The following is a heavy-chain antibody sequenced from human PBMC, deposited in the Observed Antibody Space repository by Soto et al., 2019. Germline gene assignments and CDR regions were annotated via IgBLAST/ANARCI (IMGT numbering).Heavy chain of an antibody. D-gene: IGHD3-3*01. J-gene: IGHJ6*02. V-gene: IGHV1-46*01. CDR2: INPNGGST. CDR1: ADTFTSYY. CDR3: ARGHPYDFWSGYYTNYYYYGMDV. Sequence: ASVKVSCKAPADTFTSYYIHWVRQAPGHGLEWMGIINPNGGSTRFAQKFQGRVTMTRNTSISTAYMELSSLRSEDTAVYYCARGHPYDFWSGYYTNYYYYGMDVWGQGTTVTVSS.